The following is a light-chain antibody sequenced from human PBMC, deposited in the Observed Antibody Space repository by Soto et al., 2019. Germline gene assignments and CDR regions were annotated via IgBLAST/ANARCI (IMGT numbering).Light chain of an antibody. Sequence: DLQMTQSPSFLSASVGDRVTISCRASQAINNYLNWYQQKPGKAPKLLIYGTSDLQNGVPSRFSGCASGTDFTITISSLPPEDFATYSRQLSYSTLRITVGHGTRLE. CDR1: QAINNY. CDR2: GTS. CDR3: QLSYSTLRIT. J-gene: IGKJ5*01. V-gene: IGKV1-39*01.